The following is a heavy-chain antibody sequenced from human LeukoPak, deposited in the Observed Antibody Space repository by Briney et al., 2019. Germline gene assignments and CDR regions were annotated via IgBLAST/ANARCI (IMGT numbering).Heavy chain of an antibody. CDR1: GITFSRYW. V-gene: IGHV3-7*03. CDR3: AGRPTGYSSGYIH. Sequence: GGSLRLSCVDSGITFSRYWMSWVRQAPGKGLEWVANIKQDGGEKYYVDSVKGRFTISRDNAKNSLYLQMNNLRVEDTAVYYCAGRPTGYSSGYIHWGQGTLVTVSS. CDR2: IKQDGGEK. J-gene: IGHJ4*02. D-gene: IGHD5-18*01.